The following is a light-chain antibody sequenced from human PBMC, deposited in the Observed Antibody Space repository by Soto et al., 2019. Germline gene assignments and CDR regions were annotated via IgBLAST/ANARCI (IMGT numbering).Light chain of an antibody. V-gene: IGKV3D-20*02. CDR1: QSLSNNF. CDR3: QQRSNWPRFT. Sequence: EIVLTQSPATLSLSPGEGVALSCGASQSLSNNFLAWYQQKPGLAPRLLIFDASTRATGIPDRFSGSGSGTDFTLTISRLEPEDFAVYYCQQRSNWPRFTFGPGTKVDIK. CDR2: DAS. J-gene: IGKJ3*01.